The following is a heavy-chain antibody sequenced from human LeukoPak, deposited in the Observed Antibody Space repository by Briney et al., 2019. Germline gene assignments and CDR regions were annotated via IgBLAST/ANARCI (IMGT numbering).Heavy chain of an antibody. CDR3: AKGSIGWTYSDFWSGKGSFDY. CDR2: ISSSSSYI. CDR1: GFTFSSYS. V-gene: IGHV3-21*04. D-gene: IGHD3-3*01. J-gene: IGHJ4*02. Sequence: NSGGSLRLSCAASGFTFSSYSLNWVRQAPGMGLEWVSSISSSSSYIYYADSVKARFTISRDNSKNTLYLQMSSLRAEDTAVYYCAKGSIGWTYSDFWSGKGSFDYWGQGTLVTVSS.